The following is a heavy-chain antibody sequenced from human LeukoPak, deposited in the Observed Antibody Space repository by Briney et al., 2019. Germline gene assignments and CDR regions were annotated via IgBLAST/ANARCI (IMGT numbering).Heavy chain of an antibody. CDR3: ARIPLGYSGAYYFDY. CDR2: ISSSGSV. V-gene: IGHV4-4*09. Sequence: PSETLSLTCTVSRGSISGSIRSYYWSWLRQPPGKGLEWIGYISSSGSVNDKPSLRSRVTISVDTSKNQFFLNLSSVSAADTAVYYCARIPLGYSGAYYFDYWGQGTLVTVSP. CDR1: RGSISGSIRSYY. D-gene: IGHD5-12*01. J-gene: IGHJ4*02.